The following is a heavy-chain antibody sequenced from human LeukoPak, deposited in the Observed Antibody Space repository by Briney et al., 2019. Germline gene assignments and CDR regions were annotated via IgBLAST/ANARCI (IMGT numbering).Heavy chain of an antibody. CDR3: ARDRAYSGSYVGKNWFDP. D-gene: IGHD1-26*01. V-gene: IGHV1-18*01. J-gene: IGHJ5*02. Sequence: ASVKVSCKASGHTFTSYGISWVRQAPGQGLEWMGWISAYNGNTNYAQKPQGRVTMTTDTSTSTAYMELRSLRSDDTAVYYCARDRAYSGSYVGKNWFDPWGQGTLVTVSS. CDR1: GHTFTSYG. CDR2: ISAYNGNT.